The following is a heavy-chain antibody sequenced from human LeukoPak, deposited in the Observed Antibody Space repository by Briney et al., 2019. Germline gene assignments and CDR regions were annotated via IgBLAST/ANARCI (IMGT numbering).Heavy chain of an antibody. CDR1: GGSISSYY. CDR2: IYYSGST. V-gene: IGHV4-59*08. Sequence: SETLSLTCTVSGGSISSYYWSWIRQPPGKGLEWTGYIYYSGSTNYNPSLKSRVTISVDTSKNQFSLKLSSVTAADTAVYYCARHLPTDYYYGMDVWGQGTTVTVSS. D-gene: IGHD4-17*01. CDR3: ARHLPTDYYYGMDV. J-gene: IGHJ6*02.